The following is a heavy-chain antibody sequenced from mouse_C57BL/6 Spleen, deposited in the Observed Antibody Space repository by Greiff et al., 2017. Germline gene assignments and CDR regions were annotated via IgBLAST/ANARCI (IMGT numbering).Heavy chain of an antibody. CDR2: IRSKSSNYAT. V-gene: IGHV10-3*01. J-gene: IGHJ4*01. CDR3: VRESSPAYYSPGYAMDY. Sequence: EVQVVESGGGLVQPKGSLKLSCAASGFTFNTYAMHWVRQAPGKGLEWVARIRSKSSNYATYYADSVKDRFTISRDDSQSMLYLQMNNLKTEDTAMYYCVRESSPAYYSPGYAMDYWGQGTSVTVSS. CDR1: GFTFNTYA. D-gene: IGHD2-12*01.